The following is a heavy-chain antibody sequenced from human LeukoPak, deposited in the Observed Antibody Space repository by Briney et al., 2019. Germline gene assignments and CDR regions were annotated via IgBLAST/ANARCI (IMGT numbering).Heavy chain of an antibody. CDR3: ARFNVPNYSDY. CDR1: GYTFTSYG. Sequence: ASVKVSCKASGYTFTSYGISWVRQAPGQGLEWMGWISAYSGNANYAQKLQGRVTMTTDTSTSTAYMELRSLRSDDTAVYYCARFNVPNYSDYWGQGTLVTVSS. V-gene: IGHV1-18*01. J-gene: IGHJ4*02. D-gene: IGHD2-8*01. CDR2: ISAYSGNA.